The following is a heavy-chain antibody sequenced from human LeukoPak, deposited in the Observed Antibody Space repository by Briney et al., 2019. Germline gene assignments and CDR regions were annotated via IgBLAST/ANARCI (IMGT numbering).Heavy chain of an antibody. D-gene: IGHD6-13*01. J-gene: IGHJ6*03. V-gene: IGHV3-48*03. CDR2: ISSSGSTI. CDR3: ARDPSWSPYYYYYYMDV. Sequence: SGGSLRFSCAASGFTFSSYEMNWVRQAPGKGLEWVSYISSSGSTIYYADSVKGRFTISRDNAKNSLYLQMNSLRAEDTAVYYCARDPSWSPYYYYYYMDVWGKGTTVTVSS. CDR1: GFTFSSYE.